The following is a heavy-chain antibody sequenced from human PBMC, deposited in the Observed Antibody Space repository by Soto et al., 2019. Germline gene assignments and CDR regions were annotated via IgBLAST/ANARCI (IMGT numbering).Heavy chain of an antibody. Sequence: ASVKVSCKASGYTFTSYYMHWVRQAPGQGLEWMGIINPSGGSTSYAQKFQGRVTMTRDTSTSTVYMEPSSLRSEDTAVYYCARDLSTMVRGVIINRNWFDPWGQGTLVTVSS. V-gene: IGHV1-46*01. D-gene: IGHD3-10*01. CDR1: GYTFTSYY. CDR2: INPSGGST. J-gene: IGHJ5*02. CDR3: ARDLSTMVRGVIINRNWFDP.